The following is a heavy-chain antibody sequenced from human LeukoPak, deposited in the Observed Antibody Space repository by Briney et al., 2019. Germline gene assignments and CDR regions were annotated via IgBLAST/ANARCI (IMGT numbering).Heavy chain of an antibody. CDR3: ARDQGGGYYDSSGYYRRPGAFDI. Sequence: GGSLRLSCVASGFTFNNYWLHWVRQAPGKGLEWVSGISWNSGSTGYADSVKGRFTISRDNAKNSLYLQMNSLRAEDTALYHCARDQGGGYYDSSGYYRRPGAFDIWGQGTMVTVSS. CDR2: ISWNSGST. V-gene: IGHV3-20*01. J-gene: IGHJ3*02. CDR1: GFTFNNYW. D-gene: IGHD3-22*01.